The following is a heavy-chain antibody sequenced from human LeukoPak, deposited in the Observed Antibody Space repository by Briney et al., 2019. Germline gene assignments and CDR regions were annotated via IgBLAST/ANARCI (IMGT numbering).Heavy chain of an antibody. J-gene: IGHJ5*02. V-gene: IGHV3-7*01. CDR3: AIDRYQLPFRWFDP. CDR2: IKQDGSEK. CDR1: GFTFSSYW. Sequence: GGSLRLSCAASGFTFSSYWMSWVRQAPGKGLEWVANIKQDGSEKYDVGSVKGRFTISRDTAKNSLYLQMNRLRAAATAVYYCAIDRYQLPFRWFDPWGQGTLVTVSS. D-gene: IGHD2-2*01.